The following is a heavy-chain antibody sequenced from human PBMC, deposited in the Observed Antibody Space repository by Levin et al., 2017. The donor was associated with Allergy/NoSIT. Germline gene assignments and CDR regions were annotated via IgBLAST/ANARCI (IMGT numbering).Heavy chain of an antibody. D-gene: IGHD2-15*01. V-gene: IGHV4-31*11. J-gene: IGHJ4*02. CDR1: GGSVRGGGDI. CDR3: ARGRDSAKVGY. Sequence: SETLSLTCAVSGGSVRGGGDIWSWVRQHPGKGLEWIGSHFHSGTSYQNPSLRSRASTSLDTSANHFSLTLTSVTAADSAVYYCARGRDSAKVGYWGQGILVTVSS. CDR2: HFHSGTS.